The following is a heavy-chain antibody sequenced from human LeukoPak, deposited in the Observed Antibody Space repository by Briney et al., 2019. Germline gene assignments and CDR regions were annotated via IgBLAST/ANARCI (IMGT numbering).Heavy chain of an antibody. J-gene: IGHJ5*02. D-gene: IGHD3-22*01. V-gene: IGHV3-7*02. CDR1: GFTFSSYW. CDR3: AAAYYDSSGYYPNWFGP. Sequence: PGGSLRLSCAASGFTFSSYWMSWVRQAPGKGLEWVANIKHDGSEKYYEDSVKGRFTISRDNAKNSLYLQMNSLRAEDTAVYYCAAAYYDSSGYYPNWFGPLGQGTLVTV. CDR2: IKHDGSEK.